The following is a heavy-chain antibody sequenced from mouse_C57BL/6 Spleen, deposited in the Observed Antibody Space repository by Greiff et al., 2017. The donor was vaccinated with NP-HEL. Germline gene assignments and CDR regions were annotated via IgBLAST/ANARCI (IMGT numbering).Heavy chain of an antibody. D-gene: IGHD2-5*01. CDR3: ARLYSNLYYYAMDY. J-gene: IGHJ4*01. V-gene: IGHV1-80*01. CDR1: GYAFSSYW. Sequence: QVQLQQSGAELVKPGASVKISCKASGYAFSSYWMNWVKQRPGKGLEWIGQIYPGDGDTNYNGKFKGKATLTADKSSSTAYMQLSSLTSEDSAVYFCARLYSNLYYYAMDYWGQGTSVTVSS. CDR2: IYPGDGDT.